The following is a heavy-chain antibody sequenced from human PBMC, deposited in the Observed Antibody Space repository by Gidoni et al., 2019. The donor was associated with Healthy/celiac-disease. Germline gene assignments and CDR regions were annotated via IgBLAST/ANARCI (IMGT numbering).Heavy chain of an antibody. CDR3: ARGGYFDWLLGFDY. Sequence: QVQLQASGPGLVKPSETLSLTCTVSGGSLSSYYWSWIRQPPGKGLEWIGYIYYSGSTNYNPPLKSRVTISVDTSKNQFSLKLSSVTAADTAVYYCARGGYFDWLLGFDYWGQGTLVTVSS. J-gene: IGHJ4*02. D-gene: IGHD3-9*01. CDR1: GGSLSSYY. CDR2: IYYSGST. V-gene: IGHV4-59*01.